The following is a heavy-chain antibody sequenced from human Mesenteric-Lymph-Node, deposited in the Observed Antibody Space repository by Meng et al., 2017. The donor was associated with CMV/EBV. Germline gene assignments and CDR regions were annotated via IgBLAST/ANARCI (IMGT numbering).Heavy chain of an antibody. J-gene: IGHJ6*02. V-gene: IGHV3-53*01. CDR3: ARVGRGGYCSSTSCYTNYYYGMDV. D-gene: IGHD2-2*02. CDR2: IYSGGST. CDR1: GFTVSSNY. Sequence: GESLKISCAASGFTVSSNYMSWVRQAPGKELEWVSVIYSGGSTYYADSVKGRFTISRDNSKNTLYLQMNSLRAEDTAVYYCARVGRGGYCSSTSCYTNYYYGMDVWGQGTTVTVSS.